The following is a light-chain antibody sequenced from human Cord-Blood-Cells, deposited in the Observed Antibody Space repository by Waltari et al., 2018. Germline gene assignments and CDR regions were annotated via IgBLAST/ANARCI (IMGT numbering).Light chain of an antibody. CDR1: SRHSNYN. J-gene: IGLJ1*01. CDR3: GADHGSGSNFVYV. Sequence: QPVLAQPPSASASLGASVTLTCTLSSRHSNYNVDWYQQRPAKGPRFVMRVGTGGIVGSKGDGIPDRFSVLGSGLNRYLTIKNIQEEDESDYHCGADHGSGSNFVYVFGTGTKVTVL. V-gene: IGLV9-49*01. CDR2: VGTGGIVG.